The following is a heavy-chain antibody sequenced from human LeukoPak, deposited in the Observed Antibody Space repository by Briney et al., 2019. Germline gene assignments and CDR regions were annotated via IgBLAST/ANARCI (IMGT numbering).Heavy chain of an antibody. D-gene: IGHD6-6*01. CDR2: IIPIFGTA. V-gene: IGHV1-69*05. CDR3: ARMGYSSSSPPDY. Sequence: SVKVSSKASGGTFSSYAISWVRQAPGQGLEWMGGIIPIFGTANYAQKFQGRVTITTDESTSTAYMELSSLRSEDTAVYYCARMGYSSSSPPDYWGQGTLVTVSS. CDR1: GGTFSSYA. J-gene: IGHJ4*02.